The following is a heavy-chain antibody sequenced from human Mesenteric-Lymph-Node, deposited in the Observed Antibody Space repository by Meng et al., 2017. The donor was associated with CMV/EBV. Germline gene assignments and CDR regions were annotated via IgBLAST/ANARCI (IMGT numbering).Heavy chain of an antibody. J-gene: IGHJ4*02. CDR1: GGSFSGYY. D-gene: IGHD4-23*01. Sequence: HVERLQWGAGLLEPSANLSLTGAVYGGSFSGYYWSWIRQPPGKGLEWIGEINHSGSTNYNPSLKSRVTISVDTSKNQFSLKLSSVTAADTAVYYCARHQRWLKSEGGFNYWGQGTLVTVSS. V-gene: IGHV4-34*01. CDR3: ARHQRWLKSEGGFNY. CDR2: INHSGST.